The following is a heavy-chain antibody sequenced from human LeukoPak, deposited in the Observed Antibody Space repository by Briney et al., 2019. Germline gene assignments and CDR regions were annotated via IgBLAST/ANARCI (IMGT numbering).Heavy chain of an antibody. CDR1: GYTFTSYG. J-gene: IGHJ6*03. D-gene: IGHD6-6*01. V-gene: IGHV1-18*01. Sequence: GASVKVSCKASGYTFTSYGISWVRQAPGQGLEWMGWISAYNGNTNYAQKLQGRVTMTTDTSTSTAYMELRSLRSDDTAVYYCARELRSSFPYFYYYYYMDVWGKGTTVTVSS. CDR3: ARELRSSFPYFYYYYYMDV. CDR2: ISAYNGNT.